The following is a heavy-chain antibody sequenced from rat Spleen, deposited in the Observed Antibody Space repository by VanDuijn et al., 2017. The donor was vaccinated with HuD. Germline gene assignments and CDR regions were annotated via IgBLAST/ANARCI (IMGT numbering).Heavy chain of an antibody. CDR3: AREGPWELDFDY. J-gene: IGHJ2*01. CDR1: GFSLISYA. Sequence: QVQLKESGPGLVQPSQTLSLTCTVSGFSLISYAVNWVRQPPGKGLEWMGGIWGDGSTKYNSVLKSRLSISRDTSKNQVFLKMNSLQSEDTTTYYCAREGPWELDFDYWGQGVMVTVSS. V-gene: IGHV2-13*01. D-gene: IGHD5-1*01. CDR2: IWGDGST.